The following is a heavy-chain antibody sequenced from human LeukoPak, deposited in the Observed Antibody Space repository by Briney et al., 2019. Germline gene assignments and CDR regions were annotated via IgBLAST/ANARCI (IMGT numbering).Heavy chain of an antibody. Sequence: TASQTLSLTCAVSGGSTSSGGYSWSWIRQPPGKGLEWIGYIYHSGSTYYNPSLKSRVTISVDRSKNQFSLKLSSVTAADTAVYYCARASDDWFDPWGQGTLVTVSS. D-gene: IGHD6-6*01. J-gene: IGHJ5*02. V-gene: IGHV4-30-2*01. CDR1: GGSTSSGGYS. CDR3: ARASDDWFDP. CDR2: IYHSGST.